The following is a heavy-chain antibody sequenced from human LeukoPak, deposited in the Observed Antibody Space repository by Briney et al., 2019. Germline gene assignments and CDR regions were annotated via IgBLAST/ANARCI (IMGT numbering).Heavy chain of an antibody. V-gene: IGHV3-48*03. D-gene: IGHD6-19*01. J-gene: IGHJ4*02. CDR1: GFPFSIYE. CDR3: ALLAVASDFDY. Sequence: GGSLRLSCAVSGFPFSIYEMNWVRQAPGKGVEGVSNICSSGTTIYYADSVKGGFSISRDNAKNSLYLQMNSLRVEDTAVYYCALLAVASDFDYWGQGALVTVSS. CDR2: ICSSGTTI.